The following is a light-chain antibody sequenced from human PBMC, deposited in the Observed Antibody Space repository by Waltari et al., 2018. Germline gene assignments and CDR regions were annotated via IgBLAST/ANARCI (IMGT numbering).Light chain of an antibody. CDR3: QQYNSASGT. CDR2: QAS. CDR1: QSISHW. J-gene: IGKJ1*01. V-gene: IGKV1-5*03. Sequence: DIQMTQSPSTQSASVGDRVTITCRASQSISHWLDGYQQKPGKAPKLLIFQASSLKSGVPSRFSGSGSWTEFTLTINSLQADDFATYYCQQYNSASGTFGQGTKVEIK.